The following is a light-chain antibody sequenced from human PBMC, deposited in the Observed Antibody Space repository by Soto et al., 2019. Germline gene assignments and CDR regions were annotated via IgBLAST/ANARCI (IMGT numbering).Light chain of an antibody. V-gene: IGLV2-14*01. Sequence: QSALTQPASVSGSPGQSITISCTGTSSDVGGYNYVSWYQQHPGKAPKLMIYDVSNRPSGVSNRFSGSKSGNTASLTISGRQAEDEADNYCTSYTGSSPWVFGGGTKLTVL. CDR2: DVS. J-gene: IGLJ2*01. CDR3: TSYTGSSPWV. CDR1: SSDVGGYNY.